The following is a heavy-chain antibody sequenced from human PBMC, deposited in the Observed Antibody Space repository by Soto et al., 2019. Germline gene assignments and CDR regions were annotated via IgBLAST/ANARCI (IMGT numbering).Heavy chain of an antibody. Sequence: GGSQRLSCASSGFTFSSYGMHWVRQAPGKGLEWVSAISGSGGSTYYADSVKGRFAISRDNSKNTLYLQMNSLRAEDTAVYYCAKVFYDILTGSDYWGQGTLVTVSS. J-gene: IGHJ4*02. V-gene: IGHV3-23*01. D-gene: IGHD3-9*01. CDR1: GFTFSSYG. CDR2: ISGSGGST. CDR3: AKVFYDILTGSDY.